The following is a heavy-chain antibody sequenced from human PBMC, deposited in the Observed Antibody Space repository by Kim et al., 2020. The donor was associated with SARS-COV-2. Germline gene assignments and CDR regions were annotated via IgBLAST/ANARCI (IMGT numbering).Heavy chain of an antibody. CDR2: FDPEDGET. CDR1: GYTLTELS. J-gene: IGHJ6*02. V-gene: IGHV1-24*01. Sequence: ASVKVSCKVSGYTLTELSMHWVRQAPGKGLEWMGGFDPEDGETIYAQKFQGRVTMTEDTSTDTAYMELSSLRSEDTAVYYCATYRGVRGVITYYYYGMDVWGQGTTVTLSS. D-gene: IGHD3-10*01. CDR3: ATYRGVRGVITYYYYGMDV.